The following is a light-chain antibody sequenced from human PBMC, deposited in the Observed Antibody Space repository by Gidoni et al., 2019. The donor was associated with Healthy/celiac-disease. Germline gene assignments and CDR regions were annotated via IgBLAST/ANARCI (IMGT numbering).Light chain of an antibody. Sequence: VLTQSPGTLSLSPGERATLSCRASQSVSSSYLAWYQQKPGQAPRLLIYGASSRATGIPDRFSGSGSGTDFTLTISRLEPEDFAVYYCQQYGSSSLTFGGGTKVEIK. V-gene: IGKV3-20*01. CDR2: GAS. CDR1: QSVSSSY. J-gene: IGKJ4*01. CDR3: QQYGSSSLT.